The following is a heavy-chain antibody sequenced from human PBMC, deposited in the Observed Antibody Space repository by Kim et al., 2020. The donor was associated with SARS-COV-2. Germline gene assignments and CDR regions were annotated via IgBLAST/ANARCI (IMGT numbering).Heavy chain of an antibody. Sequence: GGSLRLSCAASGFTFSSYSMNWVRQAPGKGLEWVSSISSSSSYIYYADSVNGRFTISRDNAKNSLYLQMNSLRAEDTAVYYCARGYQSQYYYGSGSSKNWFDPWGQGTLVTVSS. D-gene: IGHD3-10*01. CDR3: ARGYQSQYYYGSGSSKNWFDP. J-gene: IGHJ5*02. CDR2: ISSSSSYI. V-gene: IGHV3-21*01. CDR1: GFTFSSYS.